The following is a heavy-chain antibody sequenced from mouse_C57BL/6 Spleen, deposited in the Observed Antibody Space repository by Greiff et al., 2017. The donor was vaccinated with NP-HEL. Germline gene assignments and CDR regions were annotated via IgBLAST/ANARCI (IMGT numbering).Heavy chain of an antibody. Sequence: EVQLQQSGPELVKPGASVKISCKASGYSFTGYYMNWVKQSPEKSLEWIGEINPSTGGTTYNQKFKAKATLTVDKSSSTAYMQLKSLTSEDSAVYYCARVGGSSYVDYWGQVTTLTVSS. CDR2: INPSTGGT. D-gene: IGHD1-1*01. V-gene: IGHV1-42*01. CDR1: GYSFTGYY. CDR3: ARVGGSSYVDY. J-gene: IGHJ2*01.